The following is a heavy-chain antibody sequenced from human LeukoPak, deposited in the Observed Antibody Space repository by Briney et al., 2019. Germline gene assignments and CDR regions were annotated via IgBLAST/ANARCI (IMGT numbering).Heavy chain of an antibody. Sequence: GASVKVSCKASGYTFTSYAMNWVRQAPGQGLEWMGWINTNTGNPTYAQGFTGRFVFSLDTSVSTAYLQISSLKAEDTAVYYCAGGTAMVRGVMRGFWFDPWGQGTLVTVSS. J-gene: IGHJ5*02. D-gene: IGHD3-10*01. V-gene: IGHV7-4-1*02. CDR2: INTNTGNP. CDR3: AGGTAMVRGVMRGFWFDP. CDR1: GYTFTSYA.